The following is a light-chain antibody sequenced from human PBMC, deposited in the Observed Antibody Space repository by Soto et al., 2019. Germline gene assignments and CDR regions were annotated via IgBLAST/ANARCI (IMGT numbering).Light chain of an antibody. CDR2: DGS. Sequence: EIVLTQSPATLSLSPGERATLSCRASQSVSRYLAWYQQKPGQAPRLLIYDGSNRATGIPAIFSGSGSGTDFPLTISNLEPEDFAVYYCQQRSNWPWTFGQGTKVEIK. CDR3: QQRSNWPWT. CDR1: QSVSRY. J-gene: IGKJ1*01. V-gene: IGKV3-11*01.